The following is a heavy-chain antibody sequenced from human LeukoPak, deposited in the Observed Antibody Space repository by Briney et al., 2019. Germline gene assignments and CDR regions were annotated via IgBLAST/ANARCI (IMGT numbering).Heavy chain of an antibody. Sequence: GGSLRLSCAASGFTFRNYAMGWVRQAPGKGLEWVSSISVSGGSTYYADSVKGRFTTSRDNSKSTLFLQMNSLRAEDTAVYYCTRGGNYYDTSGSKWFDPWGQGSLVTVSS. J-gene: IGHJ5*02. CDR2: ISVSGGST. CDR1: GFTFRNYA. CDR3: TRGGNYYDTSGSKWFDP. D-gene: IGHD3-22*01. V-gene: IGHV3-23*01.